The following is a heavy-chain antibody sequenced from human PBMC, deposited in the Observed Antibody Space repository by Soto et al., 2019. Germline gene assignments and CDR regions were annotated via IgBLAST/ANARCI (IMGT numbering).Heavy chain of an antibody. CDR1: GGSISSYY. CDR3: ARHAGVDIVVVPAAPNYYMDV. Sequence: SETLSLTCTVSGGSISSYYWSWIRQPPGKGLEWIGYIYYSGSTNYNPSLKSRVTISVGTSKNQFSLKLSSVTAADTAVYYCARHAGVDIVVVPAAPNYYMDVWGKGTTVTVSS. V-gene: IGHV4-59*08. D-gene: IGHD2-2*01. J-gene: IGHJ6*03. CDR2: IYYSGST.